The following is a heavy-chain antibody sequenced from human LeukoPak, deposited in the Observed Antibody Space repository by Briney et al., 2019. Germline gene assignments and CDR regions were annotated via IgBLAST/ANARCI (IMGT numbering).Heavy chain of an antibody. CDR2: ISAYNGNT. CDR3: ARTRYEYSGSDRGTFDI. CDR1: SYIFTSYG. J-gene: IGHJ3*02. V-gene: IGHV1-18*01. D-gene: IGHD1-26*01. Sequence: ASVKVSCKASSYIFTSYGISWVRQAPGQGLEWMGWISAYNGNTNYAQKLQGRVTMTTDTSTSTAYMELRSLRSDDTAAYYCARTRYEYSGSDRGTFDIWGQGTMVTVSS.